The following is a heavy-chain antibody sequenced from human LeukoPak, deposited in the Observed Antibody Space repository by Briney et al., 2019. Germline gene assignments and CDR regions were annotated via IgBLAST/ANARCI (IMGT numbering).Heavy chain of an antibody. D-gene: IGHD3-10*01. V-gene: IGHV3-7*01. CDR3: TSLWFGGL. J-gene: IGHJ4*02. CDR2: IKEDGSEE. Sequence: GGSLRLSCVASGFTFSKYWMTWVRQAPGKGLEWVANIKEDGSEEFYDDSVKGRFTISRDNAKNSVYLQMNSLRGEDTAVYYCTSLWFGGLWGQGTQVTVSS. CDR1: GFTFSKYW.